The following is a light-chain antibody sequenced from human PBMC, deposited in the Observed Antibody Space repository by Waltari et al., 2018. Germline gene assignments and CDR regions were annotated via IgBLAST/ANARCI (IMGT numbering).Light chain of an antibody. CDR1: QSISSY. CDR2: AAS. J-gene: IGKJ4*01. V-gene: IGKV1-39*01. Sequence: DIQMTQSPSSLSPSVGDRVTITCRASQSISSYLNWYQQKPGKAPKLLIYAASSLQSGVPSRFSGSGSGTDFTLTISSLQPEDFATYYCQQHNGYFGGGTKVEIK. CDR3: QQHNGY.